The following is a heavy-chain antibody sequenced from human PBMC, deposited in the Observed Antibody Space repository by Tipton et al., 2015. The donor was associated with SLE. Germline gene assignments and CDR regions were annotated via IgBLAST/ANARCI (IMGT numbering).Heavy chain of an antibody. CDR2: TYYRSKWYN. CDR3: ARAEQWLVRDAFDI. J-gene: IGHJ3*02. D-gene: IGHD6-19*01. Sequence: PGLVKPSQTLSLTCAISGDSVSSNSAAWNWIRQSPSRGLEWLGRTYYRSKWYNDYAVSVQSRITVNPDTSKNQFSLQLNSVTPEDTAVYYCARAEQWLVRDAFDIWGQGTMVTVSS. V-gene: IGHV6-1*01. CDR1: GDSVSSNSAA.